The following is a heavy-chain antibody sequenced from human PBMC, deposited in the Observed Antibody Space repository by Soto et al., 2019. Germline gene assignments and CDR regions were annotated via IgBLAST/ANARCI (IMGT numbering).Heavy chain of an antibody. CDR3: ATEGRGRYFYWLLNY. D-gene: IGHD3-9*01. Sequence: ASVKVSCKVSGYTLTELSIHWVRQAPGKGLEWMGGFDPEDGETIYAQKFQGRVTMTEDTSTDTAYMELSSLRSEDTAVYYCATEGRGRYFYWLLNYWGQGTLVTVSS. J-gene: IGHJ4*02. V-gene: IGHV1-24*01. CDR1: GYTLTELS. CDR2: FDPEDGET.